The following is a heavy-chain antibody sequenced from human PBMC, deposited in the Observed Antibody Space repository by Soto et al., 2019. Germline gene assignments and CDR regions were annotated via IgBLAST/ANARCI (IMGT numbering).Heavy chain of an antibody. D-gene: IGHD6-13*01. CDR2: IYPGDSDT. CDR3: ARTSAAGKYYYGMDV. V-gene: IGHV5-51*01. CDR1: GYSFTSYS. Sequence: PGESLKISCKGSGYSFTSYSIGWVRQMPGKGLEWMGIIYPGDSDTRYSPSFQGQVTISADKSISTAYLQWSSLKASDTAMYYCARTSAAGKYYYGMDVWGQGTTVTVSS. J-gene: IGHJ6*02.